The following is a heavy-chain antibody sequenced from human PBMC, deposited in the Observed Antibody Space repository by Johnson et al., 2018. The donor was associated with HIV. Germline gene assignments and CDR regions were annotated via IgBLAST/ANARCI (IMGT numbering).Heavy chain of an antibody. CDR2: ISSDESNK. V-gene: IGHV3-30*04. Sequence: QVQLVESGGGVVQPGRSLRLSCAASGFTFSSYAMHWVRQAPGKGLEWVAVISSDESNKYYADSVKGRFTISRDNSKNTLFLQMNSLRAEDTAVYYGARTLWVGKESAFDIWGQGTMVTVSS. CDR3: ARTLWVGKESAFDI. J-gene: IGHJ3*02. D-gene: IGHD3-16*01. CDR1: GFTFSSYA.